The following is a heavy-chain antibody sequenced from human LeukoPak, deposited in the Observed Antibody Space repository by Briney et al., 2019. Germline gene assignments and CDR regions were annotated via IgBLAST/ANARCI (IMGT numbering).Heavy chain of an antibody. V-gene: IGHV1-2*02. J-gene: IGHJ4*02. Sequence: ASVKVSCKASGYTFTGHYVNWVRQAPGQGLEWMGWINPNSGGSNYAQKFQGRVTMTRDTSISTAYMELSRLRSDDTAVDYCAREGYCGGGGCLDYWGRGTLVTVSS. D-gene: IGHD2-15*01. CDR1: GYTFTGHY. CDR2: INPNSGGS. CDR3: AREGYCGGGGCLDY.